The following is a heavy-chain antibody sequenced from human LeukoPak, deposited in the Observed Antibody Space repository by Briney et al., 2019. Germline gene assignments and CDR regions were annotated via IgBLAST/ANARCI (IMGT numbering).Heavy chain of an antibody. Sequence: PSETLSLTCAVYGGSFSGYYWSWIRQPPGKGLEWIGEINHSGSTNYNPSLKSRVTISVDTSKNQFSLKLSSVTAADTAVYYCARCIDSSGWYSYAFDIWGQGTMVTVSS. CDR1: GGSFSGYY. J-gene: IGHJ3*02. CDR3: ARCIDSSGWYSYAFDI. D-gene: IGHD6-19*01. CDR2: INHSGST. V-gene: IGHV4-34*01.